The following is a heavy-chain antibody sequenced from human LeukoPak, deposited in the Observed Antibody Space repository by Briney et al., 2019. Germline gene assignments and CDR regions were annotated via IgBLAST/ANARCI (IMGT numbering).Heavy chain of an antibody. V-gene: IGHV3-7*01. CDR3: ARDRSDILTGYNDAFDI. Sequence: PGGSLRLSCADSGFTFSSYWMSWVRQAPGKGLEWVANVKQDGSETYYVDSVKGRFTISRDNAKKSLYLQMNSLRAEDTVVYYCARDRSDILTGYNDAFDIWGQGTMVTVSS. CDR1: GFTFSSYW. J-gene: IGHJ3*02. CDR2: VKQDGSET. D-gene: IGHD3-9*01.